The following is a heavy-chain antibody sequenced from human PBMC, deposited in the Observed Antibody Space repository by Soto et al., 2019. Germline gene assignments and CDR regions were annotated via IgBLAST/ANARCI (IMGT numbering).Heavy chain of an antibody. CDR2: IYHSGST. D-gene: IGHD3-3*01. V-gene: IGHV4-30-2*01. J-gene: IGHJ6*01. CDR3: ARNTPRMKYYDFWSGPLPHYGMDV. CDR1: VGSISIGGYS. Sequence: ALSLTCAISVGSISIGGYSWSWIRQPPGKGLEWTRHIYHSGSTYYNPSLKSRVTISVDRSKNQFSLKLSSVTAADTAVYYCARNTPRMKYYDFWSGPLPHYGMDVWGQGTPVTVSS.